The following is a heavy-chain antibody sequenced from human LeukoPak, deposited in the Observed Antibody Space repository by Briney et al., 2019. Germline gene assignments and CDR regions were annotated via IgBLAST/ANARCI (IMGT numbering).Heavy chain of an antibody. D-gene: IGHD2-21*02. CDR1: GFTFSSYA. CDR3: AKGRTVLVTAGIFDY. CDR2: ISGSGGST. V-gene: IGHV3-23*01. J-gene: IGHJ4*02. Sequence: GGSLRLSCAASGFTFSSYAMSWVRQAPGKGLEWVSAISGSGGSTYYADSVKGRFTISRDNSKNTLYLQMNSLRAEDTAVYYCAKGRTVLVTAGIFDYWGQGTLVTVSS.